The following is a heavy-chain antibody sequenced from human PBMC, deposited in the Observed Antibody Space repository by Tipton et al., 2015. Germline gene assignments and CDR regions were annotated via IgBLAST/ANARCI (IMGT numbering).Heavy chain of an antibody. CDR3: ARDLEHGMDV. J-gene: IGHJ6*02. D-gene: IGHD5-24*01. CDR1: GGSVSSANYY. Sequence: TLSLTCSVSGGSVSSANYYWSWVRQPPGKGLEWIGEIYHSGSTTYNPSLKSRVTISVDTSKNQFSLTLNSVAAADTAVYYCARDLEHGMDVWGHGTTVTVSS. V-gene: IGHV4-61*01. CDR2: IYHSGST.